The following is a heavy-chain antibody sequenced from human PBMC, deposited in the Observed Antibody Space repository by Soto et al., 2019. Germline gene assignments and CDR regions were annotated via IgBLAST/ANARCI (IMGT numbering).Heavy chain of an antibody. CDR3: AKDGFDYRLYYYMDV. J-gene: IGHJ6*03. CDR1: GFTFSSYA. V-gene: IGHV3-23*01. D-gene: IGHD4-4*01. CDR2: ISGSGGST. Sequence: GGSLRLSCAASGFTFSSYAMSWVRQAPGKGLEWVSAISGSGGSTYYADSVKGRFTISRDNSKNTLYLQMNSLRAEDTAVYYCAKDGFDYRLYYYMDVWGKGTTVTVSS.